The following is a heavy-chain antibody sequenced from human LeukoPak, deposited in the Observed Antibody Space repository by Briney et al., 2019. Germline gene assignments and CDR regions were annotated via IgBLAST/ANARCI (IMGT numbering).Heavy chain of an antibody. CDR3: ARRMGCSSTSCYWDFDY. V-gene: IGHV3-48*02. J-gene: IGHJ4*02. Sequence: GGSLRLSCAASGFTFSSYSMNWVRQAPGKGLEWASYISSSTSTIYYADSVKGRFTISRDNAKNSLYLQMYSLRDEDTAVYYCARRMGCSSTSCYWDFDYWGQGTLVTVSS. D-gene: IGHD2-2*01. CDR1: GFTFSSYS. CDR2: ISSSTSTI.